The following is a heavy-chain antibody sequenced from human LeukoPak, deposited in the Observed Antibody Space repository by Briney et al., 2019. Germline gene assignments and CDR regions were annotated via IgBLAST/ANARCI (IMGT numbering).Heavy chain of an antibody. Sequence: GGSLRLSSVASGFTFNRYWMSWVRQAPGKGLEWVANIKQDGSEENYVDSVRGRFTISRDNAKNSLYLQVNSLRAEDSALYYCVRDRDSGYDSLYYYYMDVWGRGTTVTVSS. CDR2: IKQDGSEE. V-gene: IGHV3-7*01. J-gene: IGHJ6*03. CDR1: GFTFNRYW. D-gene: IGHD5-12*01. CDR3: VRDRDSGYDSLYYYYMDV.